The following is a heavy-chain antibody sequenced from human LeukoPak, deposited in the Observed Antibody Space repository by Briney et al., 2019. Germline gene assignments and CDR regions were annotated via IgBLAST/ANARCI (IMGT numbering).Heavy chain of an antibody. J-gene: IGHJ4*02. D-gene: IGHD6-13*01. CDR3: ARDRRSSSWPYFDY. CDR1: GFTFSSYE. Sequence: GALRLSCAASGFTFSSYEMNWVRQAPGKGLEWVSYISSSGSTIYYADSVKGRFTISRDNAKNSLYLQMNSLRAEDTAVYYCARDRRSSSWPYFDYWGQGTLVTVSS. V-gene: IGHV3-48*03. CDR2: ISSSGSTI.